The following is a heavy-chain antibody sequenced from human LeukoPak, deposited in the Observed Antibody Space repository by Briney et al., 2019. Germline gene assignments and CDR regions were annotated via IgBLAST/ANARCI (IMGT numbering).Heavy chain of an antibody. Sequence: SETLSLTCTVSGGSISSGSYYWSWIRQPAGKGLEWIGRIYASGSTNYNPSLKSRVTISLDASQNQFSLKLSSVTAADTAVYYCARQGYSSGFYYFDYWGQGTLVTVSS. CDR1: GGSISSGSYY. CDR3: ARQGYSSGFYYFDY. J-gene: IGHJ4*02. D-gene: IGHD6-19*01. V-gene: IGHV4-61*02. CDR2: IYASGST.